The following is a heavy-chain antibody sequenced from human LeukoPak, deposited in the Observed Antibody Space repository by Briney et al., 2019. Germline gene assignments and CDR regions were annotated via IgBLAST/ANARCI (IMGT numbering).Heavy chain of an antibody. CDR3: ARGIVVVVGASDHFDY. V-gene: IGHV3-7*01. CDR2: ISPDGSDK. Sequence: GGSLRLSCVASGFTFSTYWMNWVRQAPGKGLERLGTISPDGSDKYYVDSVKGRFTISRDNAKTSLYLQINSLRADDTALYFCARGIVVVVGASDHFDYWGQGTLITVSS. J-gene: IGHJ4*02. CDR1: GFTFSTYW. D-gene: IGHD2-15*01.